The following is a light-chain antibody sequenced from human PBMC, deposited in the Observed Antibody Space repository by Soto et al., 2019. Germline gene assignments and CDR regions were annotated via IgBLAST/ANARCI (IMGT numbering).Light chain of an antibody. CDR2: DAS. Sequence: EVVLTQSPATLSLSPGERATLSCGASQSVRSRYLAWYQQRPGLAPRLLIYDASIRATGIPDRFSGSGSGTDFTLSISRLEPEDFVVYTCQQYGNSPWTFGQGTKVEIK. V-gene: IGKV3D-20*01. CDR3: QQYGNSPWT. CDR1: QSVRSRY. J-gene: IGKJ1*01.